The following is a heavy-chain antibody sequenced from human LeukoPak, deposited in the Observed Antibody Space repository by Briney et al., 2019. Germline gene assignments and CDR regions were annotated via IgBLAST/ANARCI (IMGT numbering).Heavy chain of an antibody. Sequence: GITEYSQKFQGRVTMNRNTSKRRAYMEMSSLRYEDTAVYYCARGLGYCSRGSCYSDAFDIWGQGTMVTVSS. J-gene: IGHJ3*02. CDR2: GIT. D-gene: IGHD2-15*01. CDR3: ARGLGYCSRGSCYSDAFDI. V-gene: IGHV1-8*01.